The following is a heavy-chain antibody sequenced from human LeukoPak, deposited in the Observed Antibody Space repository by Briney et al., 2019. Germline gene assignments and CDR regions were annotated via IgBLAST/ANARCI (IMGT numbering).Heavy chain of an antibody. V-gene: IGHV4-38-2*02. CDR2: IYHSGST. CDR1: GYSIRSGYH. D-gene: IGHD3-22*01. J-gene: IGHJ1*01. Sequence: KSSETLSLTCTVSGYSIRSGYHWGWIRQPPGKGLEWIGSIYHSGSTYYNPSLKSRVTISVDTSKNQFSLKLRSVTAADTAVYYCARVVQSTDSSGFYLPEYFQHWGQGTLVTVSS. CDR3: ARVVQSTDSSGFYLPEYFQH.